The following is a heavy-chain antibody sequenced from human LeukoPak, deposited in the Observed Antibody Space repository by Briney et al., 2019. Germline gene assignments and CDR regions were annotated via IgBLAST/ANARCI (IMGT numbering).Heavy chain of an antibody. CDR2: ISHSGST. J-gene: IGHJ4*02. Sequence: SETLSLTCAVYGGSFSGYYWSWIRQPPGKGLEWIGEISHSGSTNYNPSLKSRVTISVDTSKNQFSLKLSSVTAADTAVYYCARGRGPVLRFLEWLLSSYFDYWGQGTLVTVSS. CDR3: ARGRGPVLRFLEWLLSSYFDY. D-gene: IGHD3-3*01. V-gene: IGHV4-34*01. CDR1: GGSFSGYY.